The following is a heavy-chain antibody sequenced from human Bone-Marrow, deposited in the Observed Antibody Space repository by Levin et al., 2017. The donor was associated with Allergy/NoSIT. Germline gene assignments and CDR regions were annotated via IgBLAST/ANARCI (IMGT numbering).Heavy chain of an antibody. V-gene: IGHV3-21*01. CDR1: GITSNNYT. Sequence: PGGSLRLSCAISGITSNNYTLTWVRQPPGKGLEWVSSIRSTGAYMHYADSVKGRFTISRDNAKKLLFLQMSSLRAEDTAMYYCASRIAAPGGLDVWGQGTTVTVSS. D-gene: IGHD6-25*01. J-gene: IGHJ6*02. CDR2: IRSTGAYM. CDR3: ASRIAAPGGLDV.